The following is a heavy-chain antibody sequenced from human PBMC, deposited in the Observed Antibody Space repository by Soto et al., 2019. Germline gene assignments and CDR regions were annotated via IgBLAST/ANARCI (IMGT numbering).Heavy chain of an antibody. CDR1: RGTFSNYA. Sequence: QVQLVQTGAEVKRPGSSVNVSYTASRGTFSNYAILWVRQAPGQGLEWMGGIVPIHDTTDYAQKFQGRVTITADEPSSTAYMELRSLRSEDTAVYYCAADYDGLLSWGQGTLVTVSS. CDR3: AADYDGLLS. CDR2: IVPIHDTT. D-gene: IGHD3-3*01. J-gene: IGHJ5*02. V-gene: IGHV1-69*01.